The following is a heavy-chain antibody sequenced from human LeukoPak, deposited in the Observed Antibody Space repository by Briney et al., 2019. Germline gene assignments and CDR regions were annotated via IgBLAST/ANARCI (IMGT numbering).Heavy chain of an antibody. Sequence: GGSLRLSCAASGFTFSNDWMTWVRQAPGKGLEWEANIKRDGSEKYYVDSVKGRFTISRDNAKNSVYLQMNNLRAEDTAVYYCARPFRHWGQGTLVTVSS. V-gene: IGHV3-7*03. CDR1: GFTFSNDW. CDR2: IKRDGSEK. CDR3: ARPFRH. J-gene: IGHJ4*02.